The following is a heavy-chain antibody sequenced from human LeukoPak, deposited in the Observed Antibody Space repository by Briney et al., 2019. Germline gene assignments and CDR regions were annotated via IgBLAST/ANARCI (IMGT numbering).Heavy chain of an antibody. CDR1: GDSISSGDYY. V-gene: IGHV4-30-4*01. D-gene: IGHD2-15*01. J-gene: IGHJ4*02. Sequence: SQTLSLTCTVSGDSISSGDYYWSWIRQPPGKGLEWIGYIYYSGSTYYNPSLKSRVTISVDTSKNQFSLKLSSVTAADTAVYYCAREGYCSGGSCYSGIDYWGQGTLVTVSS. CDR3: AREGYCSGGSCYSGIDY. CDR2: IYYSGST.